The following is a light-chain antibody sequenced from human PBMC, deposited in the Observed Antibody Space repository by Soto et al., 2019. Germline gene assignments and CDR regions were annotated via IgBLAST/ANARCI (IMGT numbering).Light chain of an antibody. CDR1: SSDIGGYNY. J-gene: IGLJ1*01. Sequence: QSALTQPASVSGSPGQSITFSCTGTSSDIGGYNYVSWYQQHPGKAPKLMIYEVSNRHSGVSDGFSDSKSGNTASLTISGRPHEDEADYYCTAYTSSTTKDVFGPGTKGTVL. CDR3: TAYTSSTTKDV. CDR2: EVS. V-gene: IGLV2-14*01.